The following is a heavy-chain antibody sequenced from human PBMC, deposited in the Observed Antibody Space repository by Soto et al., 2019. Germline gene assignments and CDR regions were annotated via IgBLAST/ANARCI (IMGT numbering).Heavy chain of an antibody. CDR2: ISSSSSTI. V-gene: IGHV3-48*02. J-gene: IGHJ4*02. Sequence: GSLRLSCAASGFTFSSYSMNWVRQAPGKGLEWVSYISSSSSTIYYADSVKGRFAISRENAKNSLYLQMSSLRDEDTAVYYCARYGGTSGRFDFWGQRTLVTVSS. CDR3: ARYGGTSGRFDF. D-gene: IGHD5-12*01. CDR1: GFTFSSYS.